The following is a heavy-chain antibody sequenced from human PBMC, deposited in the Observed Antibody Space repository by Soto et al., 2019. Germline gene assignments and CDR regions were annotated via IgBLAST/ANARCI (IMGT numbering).Heavy chain of an antibody. CDR3: AKDKGGDDWCVY. Sequence: EVQLLESGGGLVQPGGSLRLSCAASGFTFSSYAMSWVRQAPGKGLEWVSAISGSGGSTYYADSVKGRFTISRHNSKNAPYLELNSRGAEDTAVYDCAKDKGGDDWCVYWGQGTLVTFSS. CDR1: GFTFSSYA. CDR2: ISGSGGST. D-gene: IGHD5-12*01. J-gene: IGHJ4*02. V-gene: IGHV3-23*01.